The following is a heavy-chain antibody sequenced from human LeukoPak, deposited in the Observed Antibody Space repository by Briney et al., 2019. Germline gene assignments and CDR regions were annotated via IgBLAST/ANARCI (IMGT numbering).Heavy chain of an antibody. Sequence: PGGSLRLSCVASGLTFSNYAMSGVRQPPGKGLVWVSRIDGEGSGTSYADSVRGRFTISRDNAKNTVYLQMNSLRAEDTAVYYCTTVFDYWGQGILVTVSS. CDR3: TTVFDY. V-gene: IGHV3-74*01. CDR2: IDGEGSGT. D-gene: IGHD4-17*01. CDR1: GLTFSNYA. J-gene: IGHJ4*02.